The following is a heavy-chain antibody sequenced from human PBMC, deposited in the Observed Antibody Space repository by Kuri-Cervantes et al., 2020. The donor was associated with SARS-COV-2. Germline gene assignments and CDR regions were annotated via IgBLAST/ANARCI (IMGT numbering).Heavy chain of an antibody. J-gene: IGHJ4*02. Sequence: SETLSLTCTVSGGPISSISYYWGWIRQPPGKGLEWIGSIYYSGSTYYNPSLKSRVTISVDTSKNQFSLKLSSVTAADTAVYYCARENKGSLDYWGQGTLVTVSS. CDR1: GGPISSISYY. V-gene: IGHV4-39*07. CDR3: ARENKGSLDY. CDR2: IYYSGST.